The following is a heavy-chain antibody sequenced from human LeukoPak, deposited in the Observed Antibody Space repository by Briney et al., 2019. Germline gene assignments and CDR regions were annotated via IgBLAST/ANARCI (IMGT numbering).Heavy chain of an antibody. Sequence: SETLSLTCTVSGGSISSSSYYWGWIRQPPGKGLEWIASIYYSGSTYYNPSLKSRVTISVDTSKNQFSLKLSSVTAANTAVYYCARDSGNDYWGQGTLVTVSS. V-gene: IGHV4-39*07. CDR3: ARDSGNDY. CDR1: GGSISSSSYY. D-gene: IGHD5-12*01. CDR2: IYYSGST. J-gene: IGHJ4*02.